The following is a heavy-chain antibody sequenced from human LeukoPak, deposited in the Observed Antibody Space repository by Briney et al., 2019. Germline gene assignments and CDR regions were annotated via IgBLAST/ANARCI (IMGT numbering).Heavy chain of an antibody. Sequence: PGGSLRLSCAASGFTFSSSSMNWVRQAPGKGLEWVSSISSSNSYIYYADSVKGRFTISRDNAKNSLFLQMNSLRAEDTAVYYYAREDSSSWSEYYYYYGMDVWGQGTTVTVSS. CDR3: AREDSSSWSEYYYYYGMDV. D-gene: IGHD6-13*01. CDR1: GFTFSSSS. J-gene: IGHJ6*02. CDR2: ISSSNSYI. V-gene: IGHV3-21*06.